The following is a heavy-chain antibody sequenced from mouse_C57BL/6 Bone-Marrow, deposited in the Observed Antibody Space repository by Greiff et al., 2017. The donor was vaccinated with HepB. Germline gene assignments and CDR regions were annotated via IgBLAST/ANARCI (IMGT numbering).Heavy chain of an antibody. CDR3: ARGRVYYFDY. V-gene: IGHV7-3*01. CDR2: IRNKANGYTT. CDR1: GFTFTDYY. Sequence: EVKVVESGGGLVQPGGSLSLSCAASGFTFTDYYMSWVRQPPGKALEWLGFIRNKANGYTTEYSASVKGRFTISRDNSQSILYLQMNALRAEDSATYYCARGRVYYFDYWGQGTTLTVSS. J-gene: IGHJ2*01.